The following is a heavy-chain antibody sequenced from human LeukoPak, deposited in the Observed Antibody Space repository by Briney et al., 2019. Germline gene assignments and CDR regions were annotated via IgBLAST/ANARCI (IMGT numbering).Heavy chain of an antibody. CDR3: ARNVRHFDF. CDR2: IYHGGST. J-gene: IGHJ4*02. CDR1: GYSISSGYY. V-gene: IGHV4-38-2*01. Sequence: SETLSLTCDVSGYSISSGYYWGWIRQPPGKGLEWIGNIYHGGSTYYNPSLKSRVTISLDTSKNQFSLKLSSVTAADTAVYYCARNVRHFDFWGPGTLVTVSS.